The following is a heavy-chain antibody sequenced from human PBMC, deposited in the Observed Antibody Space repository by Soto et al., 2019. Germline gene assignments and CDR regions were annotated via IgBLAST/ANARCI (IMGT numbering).Heavy chain of an antibody. V-gene: IGHV3-48*02. Sequence: GGSLRLSCAASGFSFSAYSMNWVRQAPGKGLEWIAYTSTSSTTKYYADSVRGRFSISRDNANDLLYLDMDKLRDEDAGIYYCAGPYRSGNWYFDYWGLGNPVTVSS. CDR3: AGPYRSGNWYFDY. CDR2: TSTSSTTK. D-gene: IGHD3-10*01. J-gene: IGHJ4*02. CDR1: GFSFSAYS.